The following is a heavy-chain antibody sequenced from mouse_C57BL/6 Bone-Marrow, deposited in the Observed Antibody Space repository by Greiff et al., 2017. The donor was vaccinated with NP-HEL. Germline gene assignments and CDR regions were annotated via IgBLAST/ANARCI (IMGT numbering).Heavy chain of an antibody. CDR2: IDPSDSYT. CDR1: GYTFTSYW. CDR3: ARYPFAY. V-gene: IGHV1-50*01. J-gene: IGHJ3*01. Sequence: QVQLQQPGAELVKPGASVKLSCKASGYTFTSYWMQWVKQRPGQGLEWIGEIDPSDSYTNYNQKFKGKATLTVDTSSSQAYMQLSSLTSEDSAVYYCARYPFAYWGQGTLVTVSA.